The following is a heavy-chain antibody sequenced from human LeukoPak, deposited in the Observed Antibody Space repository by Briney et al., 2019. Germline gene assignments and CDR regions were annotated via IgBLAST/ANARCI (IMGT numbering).Heavy chain of an antibody. J-gene: IGHJ4*02. V-gene: IGHV3-23*01. CDR3: ARVGYMYYFDY. CDR2: ISGSGGTT. D-gene: IGHD5-18*01. CDR1: GFTFRSYG. Sequence: GGSLRLSCAASGFTFRSYGMSWVRQAPGKGLYWVSGISGSGGTTYYADSVKGRFTISRDNAKNSLYLQMNSLRAEDTAVYYCARVGYMYYFDYWGQGTLVTVSS.